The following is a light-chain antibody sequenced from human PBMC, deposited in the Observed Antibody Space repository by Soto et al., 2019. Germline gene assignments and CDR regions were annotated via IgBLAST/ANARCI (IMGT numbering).Light chain of an antibody. V-gene: IGKV1-12*01. J-gene: IGKJ1*01. CDR2: TAS. Sequence: DIQMTQSPSSVSASVGERVTITCRASQGINSWLAWYQQKPGKAPVLLISTASSLQSGVPSRFSGSVSGTDFTLTISSLQPEDFATYYCQQANRFPWTFGQGTKVEIK. CDR3: QQANRFPWT. CDR1: QGINSW.